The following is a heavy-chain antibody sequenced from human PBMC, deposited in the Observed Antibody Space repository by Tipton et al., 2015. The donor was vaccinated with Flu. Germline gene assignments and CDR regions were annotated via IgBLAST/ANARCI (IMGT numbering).Heavy chain of an antibody. V-gene: IGHV3-9*01. D-gene: IGHD2-15*01. CDR1: GFTFDDYA. Sequence: QLVQSGGGLVQPGRSLRLSCSASGFTFDDYAIHWVRQAPGKGLEWVSGISWNSGSIKYADSVKGRFTISRDNAKNSLYLQMNSLRSEDTALYYCAKDIMKYGGCSGGSCYGETDVFDIWGQGTMVTVSS. CDR2: ISWNSGSI. J-gene: IGHJ3*02. CDR3: AKDIMKYGGCSGGSCYGETDVFDI.